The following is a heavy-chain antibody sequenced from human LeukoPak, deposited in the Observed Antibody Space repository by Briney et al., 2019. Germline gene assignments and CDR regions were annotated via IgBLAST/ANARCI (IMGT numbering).Heavy chain of an antibody. V-gene: IGHV4-59*01. Sequence: PSETLSLTCTVSGGSTSSYYWSWIRQPPGKGREWIGYIYYRGSTNYNPSLKWLVTISVDTSKNQFSLKLSSVTAADTAVYYCARVAGYDFWSGYYEHWGQGTLVTVSS. J-gene: IGHJ1*01. CDR3: ARVAGYDFWSGYYEH. D-gene: IGHD3-3*01. CDR2: IYYRGST. CDR1: GGSTSSYY.